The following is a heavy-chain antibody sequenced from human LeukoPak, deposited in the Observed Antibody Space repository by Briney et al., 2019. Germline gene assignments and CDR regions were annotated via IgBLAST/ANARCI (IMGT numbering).Heavy chain of an antibody. Sequence: ASVKVSCKGSGYTFTSYDINWVRQATGQWLEWMGWMNPNSGNTGYAQKFQGRVTITRNTSISTAYMELSSLRSEDTAVYYCAKDCDGCMMTFDNWGQGTLVTVSS. CDR2: MNPNSGNT. V-gene: IGHV1-8*03. J-gene: IGHJ4*02. CDR3: AKDCDGCMMTFDN. D-gene: IGHD2-8*01. CDR1: GYTFTSYD.